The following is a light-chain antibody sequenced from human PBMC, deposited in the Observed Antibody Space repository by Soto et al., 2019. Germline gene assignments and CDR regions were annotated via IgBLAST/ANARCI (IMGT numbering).Light chain of an antibody. CDR1: SSDVGGYNY. J-gene: IGLJ2*01. CDR2: EVT. CDR3: SSYAGYNTLV. Sequence: QSVLTQPPSASGSPGQSVTISCTGTSSDVGGYNYVSWYQQHTGNAPKLIIYEVTKRPSGIPDRFSGSKSGNTASLTVSGLQAEDEADYYCSSYAGYNTLVFGGGTKLTVL. V-gene: IGLV2-8*01.